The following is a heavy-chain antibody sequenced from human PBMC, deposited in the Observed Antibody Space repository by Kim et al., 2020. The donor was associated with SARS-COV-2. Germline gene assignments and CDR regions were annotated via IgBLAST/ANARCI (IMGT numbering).Heavy chain of an antibody. D-gene: IGHD3-22*01. CDR3: AKDPYDSSGTNWFDP. CDR2: ISGSGGST. V-gene: IGHV3-23*01. J-gene: IGHJ5*02. Sequence: GGSLRLSCAASGFTFSSYAMSWVRQAPGKGLEWVSAISGSGGSTYYADSVKGRFTISRDNSKNTLYLQMNSLRAEDTAVYYCAKDPYDSSGTNWFDPWGQGTLVTVSS. CDR1: GFTFSSYA.